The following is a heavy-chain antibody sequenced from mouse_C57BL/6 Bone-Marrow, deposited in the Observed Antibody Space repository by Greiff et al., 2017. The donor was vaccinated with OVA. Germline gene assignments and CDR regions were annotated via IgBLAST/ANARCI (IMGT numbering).Heavy chain of an antibody. V-gene: IGHV1-64*01. CDR2: IHPNSGST. CDR3: AREYTTVVAKDY. Sequence: QVQLQQPGAELVKPGASVKLSCKASGYTFTSYWMHWVKQRPGQGLEWIGMIHPNSGSTNYNEKLKSKATLTVDKSSSTAYMQLSSLTSEDSAVYYCAREYTTVVAKDYWGQGTTLTVSS. D-gene: IGHD1-1*01. CDR1: GYTFTSYW. J-gene: IGHJ2*01.